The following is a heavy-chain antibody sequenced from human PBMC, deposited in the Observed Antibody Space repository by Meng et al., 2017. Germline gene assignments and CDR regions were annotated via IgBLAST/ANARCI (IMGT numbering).Heavy chain of an antibody. Sequence: GESLKISCAASGFTFSSYAMHWVRQAPGKGLEYVSAISSNGGSTYYANSVKGRFTISRDNSKNTLYLQMGSLRAEDMAVYYCAKDLRWFGELLLFDYWGQGTLVTVSS. CDR2: ISSNGGST. CDR1: GFTFSSYA. V-gene: IGHV3-64*01. D-gene: IGHD3-10*01. CDR3: AKDLRWFGELLLFDY. J-gene: IGHJ4*02.